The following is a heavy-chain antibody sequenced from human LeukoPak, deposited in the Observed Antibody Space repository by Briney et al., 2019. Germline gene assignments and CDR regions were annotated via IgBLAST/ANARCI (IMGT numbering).Heavy chain of an antibody. CDR3: ARARYCEY. V-gene: IGHV3-7*01. CDR1: GFSFSTYW. Sequence: GGSLRLSCAASGFSFSTYWISWVRQAPGKGLEWVANIKEEGSEKYYVDSVKGRFTISRDNAKNSLYLQMNSLRAEDTAVYYRARARYCEYCGQGTLVTVSS. CDR2: IKEEGSEK. J-gene: IGHJ4*02.